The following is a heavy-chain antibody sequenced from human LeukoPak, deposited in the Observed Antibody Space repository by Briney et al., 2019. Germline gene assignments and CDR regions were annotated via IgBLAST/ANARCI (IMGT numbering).Heavy chain of an antibody. J-gene: IGHJ5*02. CDR3: ARDQGGRSTESWFDP. D-gene: IGHD2-2*01. CDR2: INPSGGST. CDR1: GYTFTSYY. Sequence: ASVKVSCKASGYTFTSYYIHWVRQAPGQGLEWMGIINPSGGSTSYAQKFQGRVTMTRDMSTSTVYMELSSLRSEDTAVYYCARDQGGRSTESWFDPWGQGTLVTVSS. V-gene: IGHV1-46*01.